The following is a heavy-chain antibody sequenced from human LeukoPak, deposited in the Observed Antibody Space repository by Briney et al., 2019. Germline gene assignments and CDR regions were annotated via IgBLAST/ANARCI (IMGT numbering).Heavy chain of an antibody. J-gene: IGHJ4*02. Sequence: GRSLRLSCAASGFTSSSYGMHWVRQAPGKGLEWVAGIWYDGSNKYYADSVKGRFTISRDNSKNTLYLQMNSLRAEDTAVYYCARAIGCSGGSCEGALDYWGQGTLVTVSS. CDR3: ARAIGCSGGSCEGALDY. V-gene: IGHV3-33*01. D-gene: IGHD2-15*01. CDR1: GFTSSSYG. CDR2: IWYDGSNK.